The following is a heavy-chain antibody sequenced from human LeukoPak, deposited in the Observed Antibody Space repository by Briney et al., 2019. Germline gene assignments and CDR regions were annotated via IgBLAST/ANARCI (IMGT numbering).Heavy chain of an antibody. D-gene: IGHD3-22*01. CDR2: ISSSSSYI. CDR3: AKNYYDSSGLFDY. CDR1: GFTFTSYG. V-gene: IGHV3-21*01. J-gene: IGHJ4*02. Sequence: GGSLRLSCVASGFTFTSYGMSWVRQAPGKGLEWVSSISSSSSYIYYADSVKGRFTISRDNAKNSLHLQMNSLRAEDTAVYYCAKNYYDSSGLFDYWGQGTLVIVSS.